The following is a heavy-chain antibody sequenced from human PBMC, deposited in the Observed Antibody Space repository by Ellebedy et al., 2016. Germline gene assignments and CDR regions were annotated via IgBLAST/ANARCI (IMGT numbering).Heavy chain of an antibody. J-gene: IGHJ3*02. Sequence: GESLKISCAASGFTFSSYSMNWVRQAPGKGLEWVSSISSSSYIYYADSVKGRFTISRDNAKNSLYLQMNSLRAEDTAVYYCANRWEMATIRGAFDIWGQGTMVTVSS. CDR1: GFTFSSYS. CDR3: ANRWEMATIRGAFDI. CDR2: ISSSSYI. D-gene: IGHD5-24*01. V-gene: IGHV3-21*01.